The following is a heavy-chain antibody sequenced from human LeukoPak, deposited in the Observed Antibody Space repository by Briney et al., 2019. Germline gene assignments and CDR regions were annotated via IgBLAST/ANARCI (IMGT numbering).Heavy chain of an antibody. CDR2: INPSGGST. CDR3: ARGAYSSSWSHDFDY. D-gene: IGHD6-13*01. CDR1: GYMFTSYY. J-gene: IGHJ4*02. Sequence: ASVKVSCTASGYMFTSYYMHWVRQAPGQGLEWMGIINPSGGSTSYAQKFQGRVTMTRDTSTSTVYMELSSLRSEDTAVYYCARGAYSSSWSHDFDYWGQGTLVTVSS. V-gene: IGHV1-46*01.